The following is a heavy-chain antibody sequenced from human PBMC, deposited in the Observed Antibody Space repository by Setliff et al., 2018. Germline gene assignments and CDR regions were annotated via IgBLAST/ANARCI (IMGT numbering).Heavy chain of an antibody. CDR1: GFSLRNSGVG. J-gene: IGHJ4*02. CDR3: ARAYYDSSGYYPLVY. D-gene: IGHD3-22*01. V-gene: IGHV2-26*01. Sequence: SGPTLVNPTQTLTLTCTFSGFSLRNSGVGVGWIRQPPGKALEWLAHIFSNDEKSYSKSLKSRLTISKDTSKSQVVLTMTNMDPVDTATYYCARAYYDSSGYYPLVYWGQGTLVTVSS. CDR2: IFSNDEK.